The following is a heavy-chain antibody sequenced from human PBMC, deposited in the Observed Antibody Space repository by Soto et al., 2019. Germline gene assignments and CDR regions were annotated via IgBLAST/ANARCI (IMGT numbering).Heavy chain of an antibody. CDR1: GFTFSSYW. V-gene: IGHV3-23*01. J-gene: IGHJ3*02. CDR3: AKGITMVRGVIKDAFDI. D-gene: IGHD3-10*01. Sequence: GGSLRLSSAASGFTFSSYWMSWVRHARGQGLEWVSAISGIGGSTYYADSVKGRFIIARDNSKNKLYLQMNSLRAEDTAVYYFAKGITMVRGVIKDAFDIWGQGIMVTVS. CDR2: ISGIGGST.